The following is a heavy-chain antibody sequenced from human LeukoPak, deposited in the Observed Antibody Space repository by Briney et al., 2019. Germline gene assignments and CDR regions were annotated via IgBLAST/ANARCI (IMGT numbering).Heavy chain of an antibody. CDR1: GLSLSSNN. Sequence: GRSPRLSCAASGLSLSSNNMHWVRQAPGGGLEWLSYISAGSGTVFSADSVKGRFSISRDNARESLFLQMNSLRVDDTAVYYCTKDLGLRRMIWGRGTLVIVSS. D-gene: IGHD1-14*01. CDR3: TKDLGLRRMI. J-gene: IGHJ2*01. V-gene: IGHV3-48*04. CDR2: ISAGSGTV.